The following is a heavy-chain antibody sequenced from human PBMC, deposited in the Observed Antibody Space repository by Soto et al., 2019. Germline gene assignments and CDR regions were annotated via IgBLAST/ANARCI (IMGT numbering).Heavy chain of an antibody. V-gene: IGHV4-59*12. J-gene: IGHJ4*02. CDR2: IYYSGST. CDR3: ARVRTEYAGLDY. Sequence: SETLSLTCTVSGGSISSYYWSWIRQPPGKGLEWIGYIYYSGSTNYNPSLKSRVAISLDTSKNQFSLRLTSVTAADTAVYFCARVRTEYAGLDYWGQGALVTVSS. CDR1: GGSISSYY. D-gene: IGHD2-2*01.